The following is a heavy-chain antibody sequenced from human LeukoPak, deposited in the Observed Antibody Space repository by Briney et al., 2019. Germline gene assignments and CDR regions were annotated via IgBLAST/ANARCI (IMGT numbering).Heavy chain of an antibody. Sequence: ASVKVSCKASGYTFTGYYMHWVRQAPGQGLEWMGWINPNSGGTNYAQKFQGRVTMTRDTSISTAYMELSRLRSDDTAVYYCARDTATMVRGDINLQPYWGQGTLVTVSS. CDR2: INPNSGGT. D-gene: IGHD3-10*01. CDR3: ARDTATMVRGDINLQPY. CDR1: GYTFTGYY. J-gene: IGHJ4*02. V-gene: IGHV1-2*02.